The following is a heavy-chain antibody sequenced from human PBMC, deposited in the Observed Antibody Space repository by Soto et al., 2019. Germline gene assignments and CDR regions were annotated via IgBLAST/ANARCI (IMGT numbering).Heavy chain of an antibody. CDR3: AHTLGSGIDY. CDR1: GFSLTTSAVG. J-gene: IGHJ4*02. Sequence: QITLKESGPTLVKPTQTLTLTCTTSGFSLTTSAVGVAWIRQPPGKPLEWLALIYWYDDKRYSPSLRSRLTITKDTSKNQVVLTRTNMDPVDTATYYCAHTLGSGIDYWGQGTLVTVSS. CDR2: IYWYDDK. V-gene: IGHV2-5*01.